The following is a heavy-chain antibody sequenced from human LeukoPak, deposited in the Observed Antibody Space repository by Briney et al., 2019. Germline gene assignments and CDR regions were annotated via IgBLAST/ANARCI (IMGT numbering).Heavy chain of an antibody. Sequence: SKTLSLTCTVSGGSISSYYWSWIRQPAGKGLEWIGRIYIRGSTNYNPSLKSRVTMSVDTSKNQFSLKLSSVTAADTAVYYCARTYYYDGSGYFDYWGRGTLVTVSS. CDR2: IYIRGST. D-gene: IGHD3-22*01. CDR3: ARTYYYDGSGYFDY. J-gene: IGHJ4*02. V-gene: IGHV4-4*07. CDR1: GGSISSYY.